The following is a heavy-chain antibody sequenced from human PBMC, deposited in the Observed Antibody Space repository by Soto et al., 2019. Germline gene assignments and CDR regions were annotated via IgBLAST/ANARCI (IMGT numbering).Heavy chain of an antibody. Sequence: QVQLVESGGGVVQPGRSLRLSCAASGFTFSSYGMHWVLQAPGKGLEWVAVIWYDGSNKYYADSVKGRFTISRDNSKNTLYLQMNSLRAEDTAVYYCARGTGSVGDYGGYWGQGTLVTVSS. CDR3: ARGTGSVGDYGGY. CDR2: IWYDGSNK. D-gene: IGHD4-17*01. CDR1: GFTFSSYG. J-gene: IGHJ4*02. V-gene: IGHV3-33*01.